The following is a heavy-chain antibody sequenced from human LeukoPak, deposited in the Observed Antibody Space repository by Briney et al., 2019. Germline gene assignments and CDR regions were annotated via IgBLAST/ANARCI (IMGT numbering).Heavy chain of an antibody. V-gene: IGHV1-46*01. Sequence: EASVKVSCKASGYTFTSYYMHWVRQAPGQGLEWMGIINPSGGSTSYAQKFQGRVTMTRDTSTSTVYMELSSLRSEDTAVYYCARDVETQGYYYYMDVWGKGTTVTVSS. J-gene: IGHJ6*03. CDR2: INPSGGST. CDR1: GYTFTSYY. CDR3: ARDVETQGYYYYMDV.